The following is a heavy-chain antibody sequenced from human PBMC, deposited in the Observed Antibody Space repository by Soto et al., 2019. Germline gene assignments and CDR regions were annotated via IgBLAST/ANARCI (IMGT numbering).Heavy chain of an antibody. CDR1: GYSISSGYY. D-gene: IGHD3-16*01. CDR2: IYHSGST. Sequence: SETLSLTCTVSGYSISSGYYWGWIRQPPGKGLEWIGSIYHSGSTYYNPSLKSRVTISVDTSKNQLSLKLSSVTAADTAVYYCARAYRDGYIDYWGQGTLVTVSS. V-gene: IGHV4-38-2*02. J-gene: IGHJ4*02. CDR3: ARAYRDGYIDY.